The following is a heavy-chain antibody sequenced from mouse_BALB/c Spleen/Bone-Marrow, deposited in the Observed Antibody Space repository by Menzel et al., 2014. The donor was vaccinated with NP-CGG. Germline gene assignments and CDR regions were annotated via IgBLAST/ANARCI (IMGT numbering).Heavy chain of an antibody. CDR1: GYTFTSYV. Sequence: EVKLMESGPELVKPGASVKMSCKASGYTFTSYVMHWVKQKPGQGLEWIGYVNPYNDGTKYNEKFKGKATLTSDKSSSTAYMELSSLTSEDSAVYYCARRGRIAEALGYWGQGTTLTVSS. V-gene: IGHV1-14*01. CDR3: ARRGRIAEALGY. J-gene: IGHJ2*01. D-gene: IGHD6-1*01. CDR2: VNPYNDGT.